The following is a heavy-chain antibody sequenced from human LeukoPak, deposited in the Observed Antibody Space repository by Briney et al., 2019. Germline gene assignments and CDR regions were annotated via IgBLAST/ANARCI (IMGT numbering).Heavy chain of an antibody. CDR1: GYTFTSHD. Sequence: ASVNVSCKASGYTFTSHDINWVRQAAGQGLEWMGWMNPNSGNSGYAQNFQGRVTVTRDTSISTAYMELHSLRSEDTAVYYCARGYSPTIRTTGNDYWGQGTLVTVSS. J-gene: IGHJ4*02. CDR3: ARGYSPTIRTTGNDY. CDR2: MNPNSGNS. V-gene: IGHV1-8*01. D-gene: IGHD1-1*01.